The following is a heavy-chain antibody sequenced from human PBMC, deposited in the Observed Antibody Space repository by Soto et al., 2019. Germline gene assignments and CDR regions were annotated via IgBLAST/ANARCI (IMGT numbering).Heavy chain of an antibody. J-gene: IGHJ6*03. CDR1: GFTFDDYA. V-gene: IGHV3-9*01. Sequence: PGGSLRLSCAASGFTFDDYAMHWVRQAPGKGLEWVSGISWNSGSIGYADSVKGRFTISRDNAKNSLYLQMNSLRAEDTALYYCAKGPHSASGYYYMDVWGKGTTVTVSS. CDR3: AKGPHSASGYYYMDV. D-gene: IGHD3-10*01. CDR2: ISWNSGSI.